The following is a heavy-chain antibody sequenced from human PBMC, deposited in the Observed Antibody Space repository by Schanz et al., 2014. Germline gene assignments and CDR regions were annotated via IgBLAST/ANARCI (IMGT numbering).Heavy chain of an antibody. CDR2: IYSGGST. J-gene: IGHJ6*02. CDR1: GFTVSSNY. Sequence: EVQLVESGGGLVQPGGSLRLSCAVSGFTVSSNYMSWVRQAPGKGLEWVSGIYSGGSTFYADSVKGRFTISRDNSKNTLYLQMNSLRAEDTAVYYCARDRQQLVGRIGYYYGMDVWGQGTTVTVSS. CDR3: ARDRQQLVGRIGYYYGMDV. D-gene: IGHD6-13*01. V-gene: IGHV3-66*01.